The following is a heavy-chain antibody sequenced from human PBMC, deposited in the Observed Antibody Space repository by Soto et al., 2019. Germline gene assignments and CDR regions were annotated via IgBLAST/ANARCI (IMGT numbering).Heavy chain of an antibody. CDR3: AKDRGSGYPYYYYYGMDV. Sequence: PVGSLRLSCAASGFTFDDYAMHWVRQAPGKGLEWVSGISWNSGSIGYADSVKGRFTISRDNAKNSLYLQMNSLRAEDTALYYCAKDRGSGYPYYYYYGMDVWGQGTTVTVSS. CDR2: ISWNSGSI. CDR1: GFTFDDYA. D-gene: IGHD3-3*01. J-gene: IGHJ6*02. V-gene: IGHV3-9*01.